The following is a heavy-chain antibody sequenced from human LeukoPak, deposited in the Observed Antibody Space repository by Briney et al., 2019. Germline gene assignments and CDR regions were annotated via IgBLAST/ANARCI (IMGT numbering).Heavy chain of an antibody. CDR3: ARDYYDSRGSRSFAFDI. Sequence: PGGSLRLSCVASGFTFSNYDMNWVRQAPGKGLEWVSYISNSGNTMYYADSVKGRFTISRDNAKNSLYLQMNSLRAEDTAVYYCARDYYDSRGSRSFAFDIWGQGTMVTVSS. CDR2: ISNSGNTM. D-gene: IGHD3-22*01. CDR1: GFTFSNYD. V-gene: IGHV3-48*03. J-gene: IGHJ3*02.